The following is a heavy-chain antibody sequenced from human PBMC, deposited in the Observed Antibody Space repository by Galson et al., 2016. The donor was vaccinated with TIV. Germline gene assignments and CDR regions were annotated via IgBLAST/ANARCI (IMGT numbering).Heavy chain of an antibody. D-gene: IGHD3-22*01. CDR2: ISAYSGDT. Sequence: QSGAEVKKPGASVKVSCKASGYTFNQYGVTWVRQAPGQGLEWMGWISAYSGDTNYAQKFQGRVTMTTDTYTSTAYMDLRSLRSDDTAVYYCTRDLGSMTMIPVIDYNFGMDVWGQGTTVTVSS. J-gene: IGHJ6*02. V-gene: IGHV1-18*01. CDR3: TRDLGSMTMIPVIDYNFGMDV. CDR1: GYTFNQYG.